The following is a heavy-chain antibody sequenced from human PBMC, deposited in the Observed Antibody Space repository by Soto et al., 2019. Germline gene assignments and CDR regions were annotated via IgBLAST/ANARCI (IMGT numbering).Heavy chain of an antibody. CDR1: GYTFSSYG. V-gene: IGHV1-18*01. CDR2: ISAYNGNT. D-gene: IGHD4-17*01. CDR3: ARVPTVTYYGMDV. J-gene: IGHJ6*02. Sequence: GASVKVSCKASGYTFSSYGISWVRQAPGQGLEWMAWISAYNGNTKYAQNLRGRVTMTTDASTSTAYMELKSSVTAADTAVYYCARVPTVTYYGMDVGGQGTTVTVSS.